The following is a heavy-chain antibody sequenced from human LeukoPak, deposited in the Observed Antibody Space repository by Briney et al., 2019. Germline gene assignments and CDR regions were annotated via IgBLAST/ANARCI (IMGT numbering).Heavy chain of an antibody. CDR3: ARGGYGYNFFDY. D-gene: IGHD5-24*01. Sequence: PRGSLRLSCAASGFTFSNYGMSWVRQAPGKGLEWVSTISGSGGSTYHADSVKGRFTRSRDNAKTSLLLQMKTLRAEDKAVYYCARGGYGYNFFDYWGQGTLVTVSS. CDR1: GFTFSNYG. V-gene: IGHV3-23*01. J-gene: IGHJ4*02. CDR2: ISGSGGST.